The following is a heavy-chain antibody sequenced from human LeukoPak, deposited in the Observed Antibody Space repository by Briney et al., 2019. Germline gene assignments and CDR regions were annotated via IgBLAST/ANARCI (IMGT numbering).Heavy chain of an antibody. CDR2: ISPIFGTA. V-gene: IGHV1-69*06. Sequence: ASVKVSCKASGGTFSSYAISWVRQAPGQGLEWVGGISPIFGTANYAQKFQGRVTITADKSTSTTYMEQSSLRSEATAVYYCARGPGPFDYWGQGTLVPVSS. J-gene: IGHJ4*02. CDR1: GGTFSSYA. CDR3: ARGPGPFDY.